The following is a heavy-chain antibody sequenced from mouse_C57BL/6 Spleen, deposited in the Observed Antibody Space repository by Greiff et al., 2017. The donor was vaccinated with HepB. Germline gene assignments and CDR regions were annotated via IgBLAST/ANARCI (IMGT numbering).Heavy chain of an antibody. CDR1: GYTFTDYY. Sequence: VQLQQSGAELVRPGASVKLSCKASGYTFTDYYINWVKQRPGQGLEWIARIYPGSGNTYYNEKFKGKATLTAEKSSSTAYMQLSSLTSEDSAVYFCARWDYDDWFAYWGQGTLVTVSA. D-gene: IGHD2-4*01. J-gene: IGHJ3*01. CDR2: IYPGSGNT. V-gene: IGHV1-76*01. CDR3: ARWDYDDWFAY.